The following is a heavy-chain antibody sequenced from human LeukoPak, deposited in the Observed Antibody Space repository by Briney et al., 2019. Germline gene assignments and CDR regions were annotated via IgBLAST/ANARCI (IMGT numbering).Heavy chain of an antibody. Sequence: LXLXXXASXXTXXSYWMSWVRQAXGXGLEWVANIKQDGSQKYYADSVKGRFTISRDNSKNTLSLQVSSLRTEDTAVYYCAKDRYSYAFEYSDSWGQGTLVTVSS. D-gene: IGHD5-18*01. CDR1: XXTXXSYW. CDR3: AKDRYSYAFEYSDS. CDR2: IKQDGSQK. J-gene: IGHJ4*02. V-gene: IGHV3-7*01.